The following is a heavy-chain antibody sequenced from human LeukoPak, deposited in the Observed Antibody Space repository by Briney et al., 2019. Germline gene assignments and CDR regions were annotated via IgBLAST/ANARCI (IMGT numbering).Heavy chain of an antibody. J-gene: IGHJ4*02. CDR3: ARQALSPAYFDY. Sequence: GGSLRLSCAASGFTFSSYAMSWVRQAPGKGLEWVAVISYDGSNKYYADSVKGRFTISRDNSKNTLYLQMNSLRAEDTAVYYCARQALSPAYFDYWGQGTLVTVSS. CDR2: ISYDGSNK. CDR1: GFTFSSYA. V-gene: IGHV3-30-3*01.